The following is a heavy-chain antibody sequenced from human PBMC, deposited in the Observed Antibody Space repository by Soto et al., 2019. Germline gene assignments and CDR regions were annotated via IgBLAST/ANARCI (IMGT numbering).Heavy chain of an antibody. D-gene: IGHD3-16*01. CDR1: GFTFSSYA. Sequence: PGGSLRLSCAASGFTFSSYAMHWVRQAPGKGLEWVAVISYDGSNKYYADSVKGRFTISRDNSKNTLYLQMNSLRAEDTAVYYCARDLWGIPPGMNVWGQGTTVTVSS. J-gene: IGHJ6*02. V-gene: IGHV3-30-3*01. CDR3: ARDLWGIPPGMNV. CDR2: ISYDGSNK.